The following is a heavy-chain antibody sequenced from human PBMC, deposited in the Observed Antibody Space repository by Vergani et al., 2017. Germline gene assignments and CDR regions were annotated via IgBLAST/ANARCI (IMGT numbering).Heavy chain of an antibody. J-gene: IGHJ4*02. D-gene: IGHD3-22*01. CDR3: AKDNVPGYYDSSGYCDY. CDR1: GFTFSSYA. Sequence: EVQLLESGGGLVQPGGSLRLSCAASGFTFSSYAMSWVRQAPGKGREWVSAISGSGGSTYYADSVKGRFTISRDNSKNTLYLQMNSLRAEDTAVYYCAKDNVPGYYDSSGYCDYWGQGTLVTVSS. CDR2: ISGSGGST. V-gene: IGHV3-23*01.